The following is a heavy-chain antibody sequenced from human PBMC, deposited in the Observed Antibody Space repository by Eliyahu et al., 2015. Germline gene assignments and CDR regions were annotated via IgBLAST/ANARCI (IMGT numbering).Heavy chain of an antibody. V-gene: IGHV1-2*02. CDR3: ARVRGDYFDY. CDR2: INPNSGGT. CDR1: GXTXXGXY. D-gene: IGHD5-12*01. J-gene: IGHJ4*02. Sequence: QVQLVXSGAEVKKPGAXVKVSCKASGXTXXGXYMXWVRQAPGXGLEWMGWINPNSGGTNYAQKFQGRVTMTRDTSISTAYMELSRLRSDDTAVYYCARVRGDYFDYWGQGTLVTVSS.